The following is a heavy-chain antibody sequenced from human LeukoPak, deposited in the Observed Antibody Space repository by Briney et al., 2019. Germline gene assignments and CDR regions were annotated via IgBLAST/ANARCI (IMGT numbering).Heavy chain of an antibody. CDR3: ARVTAAGTSVVFDP. CDR1: GGSFSGYY. CDR2: IYTSGST. D-gene: IGHD6-13*01. V-gene: IGHV4-59*10. Sequence: PSETLSLTCAVYGGSFSGYYWSWIRQPPGKGLEWIGRIYTSGSTNYNPSLKSRVTMSVDTSKNQFSLKLNSVTAADTAVYYCARVTAAGTSVVFDPWGQGTLVTVSS. J-gene: IGHJ5*02.